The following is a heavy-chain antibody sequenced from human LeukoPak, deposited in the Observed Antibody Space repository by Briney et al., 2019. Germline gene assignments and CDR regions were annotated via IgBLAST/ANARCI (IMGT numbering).Heavy chain of an antibody. CDR2: IYWDDDK. CDR3: VHRRPSHYFDY. V-gene: IGHV2-5*02. J-gene: IGHJ4*02. CDR1: GFSFSTSGVG. Sequence: SGPTLVEPTQTLTLTCTFSGFSFSTSGVGVGWIRQPPGKALEWLALIYWDDDKRYSPSLSTRLTITKDTSKNQVVLTMTNMDPVDTATYYCVHRRPSHYFDYWGQGTLVTVSS.